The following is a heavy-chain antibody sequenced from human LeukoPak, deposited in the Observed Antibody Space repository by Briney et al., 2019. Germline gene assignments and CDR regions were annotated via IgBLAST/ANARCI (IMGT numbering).Heavy chain of an antibody. CDR3: AKESAYGDYSESSPVDY. V-gene: IGHV3-23*01. D-gene: IGHD4-17*01. CDR1: GFTFSSYA. Sequence: PGGSLRLSCAASGFTFSSYAMSWVRQAPGKGLEWVSAISGSGGSTYYADSVKGRFTISRDNSKNTLYLQMNSLRAEDTAVYYCAKESAYGDYSESSPVDYRGQGTLVTVSS. J-gene: IGHJ4*02. CDR2: ISGSGGST.